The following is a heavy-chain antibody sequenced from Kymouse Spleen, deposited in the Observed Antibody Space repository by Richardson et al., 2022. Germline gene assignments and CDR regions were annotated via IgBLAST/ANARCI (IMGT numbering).Heavy chain of an antibody. CDR2: INHSGST. CDR1: GGSFSGYY. CDR3: ARVYYDILTGSKISHYYGMDV. J-gene: IGHJ6*02. Sequence: QVQLQQWGAGLLKPSETLSLTCAVYGGSFSGYYWSWIRQPPGKGLEWIGEINHSGSTNYNPSLKSRVTISVDTSKNQFSLKLSSVTAADTAVYYCARVYYDILTGSKISHYYGMDVWGQGTTVTVSS. V-gene: IGHV4-34*01. D-gene: IGHD3-9*01.